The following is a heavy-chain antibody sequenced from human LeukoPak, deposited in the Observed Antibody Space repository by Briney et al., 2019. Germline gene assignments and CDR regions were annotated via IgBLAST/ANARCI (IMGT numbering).Heavy chain of an antibody. CDR1: GGSFSGYY. CDR2: INHSGST. D-gene: IGHD3-10*01. Sequence: PSETLSLTCAVYGGSFSGYYWSWIRQPPGKGLEWIGEINHSGSTNYNPSLKSRVTISVDTSKNQFSLKLSSVTAADTAVYYCARDRGVTMVRGVIDSFDYWGQGTLVTVSS. CDR3: ARDRGVTMVRGVIDSFDY. V-gene: IGHV4-34*01. J-gene: IGHJ4*02.